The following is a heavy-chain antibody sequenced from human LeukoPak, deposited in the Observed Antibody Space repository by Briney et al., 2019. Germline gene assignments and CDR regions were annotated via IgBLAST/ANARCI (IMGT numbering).Heavy chain of an antibody. V-gene: IGHV3-53*01. CDR2: IYSGGRT. Sequence: GGSLRLSCAASGFTVSTIYMSWVRQAPGKGLEWVSVIYSGGRTYYADSVEGRFTISRDNSKNTLYLQINSLRAEDTAVYYCARGLAVAGPHFVHWAQGTLVTVSS. CDR1: GFTVSTIY. J-gene: IGHJ4*02. CDR3: ARGLAVAGPHFVH. D-gene: IGHD6-19*01.